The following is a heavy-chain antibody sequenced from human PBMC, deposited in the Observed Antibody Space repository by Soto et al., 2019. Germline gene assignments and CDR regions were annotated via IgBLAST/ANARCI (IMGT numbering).Heavy chain of an antibody. Sequence: ASVKVSCKVSGYTLTELSMHWVRHAPGKGLEWMGGFDPEDGETIYAQKFQGRVTMTEDTSTDTAYMELSSLRSEDTAVYYCSRVVSVVLTAPWSFDIWGQGTMVTVS. CDR1: GYTLTELS. CDR2: FDPEDGET. J-gene: IGHJ3*02. V-gene: IGHV1-24*01. D-gene: IGHD2-21*02. CDR3: SRVVSVVLTAPWSFDI.